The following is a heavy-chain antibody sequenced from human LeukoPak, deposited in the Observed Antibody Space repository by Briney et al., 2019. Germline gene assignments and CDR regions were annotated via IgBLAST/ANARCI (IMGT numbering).Heavy chain of an antibody. CDR2: IKQDGSEK. CDR3: ASGRDGYNAYYYYYYMDV. Sequence: PGGSLRLSCAASGFTFSSYWMSWVRQAPGKGLEWVANIKQDGSEKYYVDSVKGRFTISRDNAKNSLYLQMNSLRAEDTAVYYCASGRDGYNAYYYYYYMDVWGKGTTVTVSS. CDR1: GFTFSSYW. J-gene: IGHJ6*03. V-gene: IGHV3-7*01. D-gene: IGHD5-24*01.